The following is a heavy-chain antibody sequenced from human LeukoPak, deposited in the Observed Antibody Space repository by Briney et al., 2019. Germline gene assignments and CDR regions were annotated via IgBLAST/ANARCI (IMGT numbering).Heavy chain of an antibody. J-gene: IGHJ5*02. CDR1: GGSISSSNYY. Sequence: SETLSLTCTASGGSISSSNYYWGWIRQPPGRGLEWIGNIYYSGTTSYNPSLKSRVTISVDTSKNQFSLKLSSVTAADTAVYYCARFRFYAGSNWFDPWGQGTLVTVSS. CDR3: ARFRFYAGSNWFDP. CDR2: IYYSGTT. V-gene: IGHV4-39*01. D-gene: IGHD5/OR15-5a*01.